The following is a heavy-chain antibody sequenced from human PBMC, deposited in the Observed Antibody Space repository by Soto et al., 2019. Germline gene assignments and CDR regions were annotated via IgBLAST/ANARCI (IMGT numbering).Heavy chain of an antibody. CDR1: GYTFTDYW. Sequence: PGESLKISCKGSGYTFTDYWIGWVRQLPGKGLEWMGIIYPSDSYTKYSPSFQGHVTISADKSISTAYLQWSSLKASDTAMYYCASNKNWNYYYGMDVWGQGTTVTVSS. CDR3: ASNKNWNYYYGMDV. D-gene: IGHD1-1*01. CDR2: IYPSDSYT. V-gene: IGHV5-10-1*01. J-gene: IGHJ6*02.